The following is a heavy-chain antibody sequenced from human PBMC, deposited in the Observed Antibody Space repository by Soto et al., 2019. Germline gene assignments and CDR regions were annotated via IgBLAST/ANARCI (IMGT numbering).Heavy chain of an antibody. CDR3: ASVDTAMVAVGGLDY. Sequence: GGSLRLSCAASGFTFSDYYMSWIRQAPGKGLEWVSYISSSSSYTNYADSVKGRFTISRDNAKNSLYLQMNSLRAEDTAVYYCASVDTAMVAVGGLDYWGQGTLVTVSS. CDR1: GFTFSDYY. D-gene: IGHD5-18*01. V-gene: IGHV3-11*06. J-gene: IGHJ4*02. CDR2: ISSSSSYT.